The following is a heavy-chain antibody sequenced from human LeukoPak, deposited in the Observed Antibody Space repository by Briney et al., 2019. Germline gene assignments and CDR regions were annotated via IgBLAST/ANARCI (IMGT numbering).Heavy chain of an antibody. D-gene: IGHD1-26*01. CDR2: INHSEIT. Sequence: AETLSLTCSVHGGSFSGYYWGWIRHPPGKGLEWIGEINHSEITNYNPSLKSRVTISVDTSKNQSDLKLSSVTAADTAVYYSVRWEGGSYYDLDDWGQGTLVTVSS. J-gene: IGHJ4*01. CDR1: GGSFSGYY. V-gene: IGHV4-34*01. CDR3: VRWEGGSYYDLDD.